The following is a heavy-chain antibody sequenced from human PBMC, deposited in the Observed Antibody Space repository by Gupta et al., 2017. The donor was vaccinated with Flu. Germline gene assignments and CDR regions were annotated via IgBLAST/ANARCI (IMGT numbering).Heavy chain of an antibody. D-gene: IGHD3-10*01. J-gene: IGHJ6*02. CDR3: FSPFRGVIKGSLPYGMDV. Sequence: QVQLVQSGAEVKKPGASVKVSCKVSGYTLTELSMHWVRQAPGKGLEWMGGFDPEDGETIYAQKFQGRVTMTEDTSTDTAYMELSSLRSEDTAVYYCFSPFRGVIKGSLPYGMDVWGQGTTVTVSS. CDR2: FDPEDGET. CDR1: GYTLTELS. V-gene: IGHV1-24*01.